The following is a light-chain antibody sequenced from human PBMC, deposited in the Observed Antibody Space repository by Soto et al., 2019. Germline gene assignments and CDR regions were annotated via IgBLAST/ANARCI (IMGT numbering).Light chain of an antibody. J-gene: IGKJ2*01. Sequence: DIPMTQSPSSLSASVGDRVTITCRASQTISTYLNWYKQKPGKDPRLLIDDVSSLLSGVPSTFSGSGSVTDFTLTTASLQPEDCSTYYCQQSDSTPYTFGQGTKVEI. CDR3: QQSDSTPYT. CDR1: QTISTY. V-gene: IGKV1-39*01. CDR2: DVS.